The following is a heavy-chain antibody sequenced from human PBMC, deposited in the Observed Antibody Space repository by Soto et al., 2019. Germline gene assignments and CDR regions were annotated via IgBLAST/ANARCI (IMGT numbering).Heavy chain of an antibody. CDR1: GFTFSKFD. D-gene: IGHD2-2*01. Sequence: GGSLRLSCAASGFTFSKFDMHWARQAPGKGLEWVAVISFDGNRRYYPDSVKGRFTISRDNSQNALYLQMNSLRAEDTAVYFWGTGGAVRAVRGNYIYGLEVWGQGTMVTVSS. CDR3: GTGGAVRAVRGNYIYGLEV. CDR2: ISFDGNRR. V-gene: IGHV3-30-3*01. J-gene: IGHJ6*02.